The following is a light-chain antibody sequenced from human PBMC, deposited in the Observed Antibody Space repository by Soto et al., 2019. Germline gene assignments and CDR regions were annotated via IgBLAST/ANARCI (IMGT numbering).Light chain of an antibody. CDR1: QSVSSQ. CDR2: DAS. J-gene: IGKJ4*01. Sequence: EIVLTQSLATLSLSPGERATLSCRASQSVSSQLAWYQQKPGQAPRLLIYDASNRATGIPARFSGSGSATDFTLTISSLEPEDFAVYYCQQRCDWPLTFGGGTKVDIK. CDR3: QQRCDWPLT. V-gene: IGKV3-11*01.